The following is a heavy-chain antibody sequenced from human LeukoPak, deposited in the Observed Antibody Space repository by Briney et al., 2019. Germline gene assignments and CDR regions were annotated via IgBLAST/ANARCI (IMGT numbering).Heavy chain of an antibody. J-gene: IGHJ4*02. V-gene: IGHV3-15*01. D-gene: IGHD2-15*01. CDR3: TSGGGTMDF. CDR2: IKSNSEGGTL. CDR1: GLTFSDAW. Sequence: GGSLRLSCVASGLTFSDAWMSWVRQAPGKGLESVGRIKSNSEGGTLDYGAHVKCRFTISRDESTNTLFLQMNSLQTENTAVYYCTSGGGTMDFWGQGTLVTDSS.